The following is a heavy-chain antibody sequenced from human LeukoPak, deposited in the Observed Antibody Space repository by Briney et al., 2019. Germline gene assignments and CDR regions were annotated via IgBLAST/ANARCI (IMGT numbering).Heavy chain of an antibody. CDR1: GGSISSSNW. J-gene: IGHJ5*02. CDR3: ARDGVNYYDSSGYYFDP. Sequence: PSETLSLTCAVSGGSISSSNWWSWVRQPPGKGLEWIGEIYHSGSTNYNPSLKSRVTISVDKSKNQFSLKLSSVTAADTAVYYCARDGVNYYDSSGYYFDPWGQGTLVTVSS. D-gene: IGHD3-22*01. CDR2: IYHSGST. V-gene: IGHV4-4*02.